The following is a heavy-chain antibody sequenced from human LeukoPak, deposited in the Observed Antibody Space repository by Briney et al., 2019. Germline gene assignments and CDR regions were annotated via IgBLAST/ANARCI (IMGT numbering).Heavy chain of an antibody. J-gene: IGHJ5*02. CDR3: ARGVGRITMVRGVKRGANWFDP. D-gene: IGHD3-10*01. CDR1: GYTFTSYD. CDR2: MNPNSGNT. Sequence: ASVKVSCKASGYTFTSYDINWVRQATRQGLEWMGWMNPNSGNTGYAQKFQGRVTMTRNTSISTAYMELSSLRSEDTAVYYCARGVGRITMVRGVKRGANWFDPWGQGTLVTVSS. V-gene: IGHV1-8*01.